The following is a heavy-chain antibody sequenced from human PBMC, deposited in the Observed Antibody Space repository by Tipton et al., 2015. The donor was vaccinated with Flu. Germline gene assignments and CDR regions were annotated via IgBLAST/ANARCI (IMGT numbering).Heavy chain of an antibody. CDR2: TSAGGFDK. J-gene: IGHJ4*02. Sequence: GSLRLSCEASGFIFSDFGMSWVRQAPRKGLEWVAGTSAGGFDKYYALSVSGRFSILKDNFKNTVYLQMNDLRHDDSAVYFCAKEPLTIASSHFDFWGQGTLVKVSS. CDR3: AKEPLTIASSHFDF. V-gene: IGHV3-23*01. D-gene: IGHD5-24*01. CDR1: GFIFSDFG.